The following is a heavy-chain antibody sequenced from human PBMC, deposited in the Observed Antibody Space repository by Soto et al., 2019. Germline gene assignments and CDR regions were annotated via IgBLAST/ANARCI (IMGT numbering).Heavy chain of an antibody. D-gene: IGHD6-19*01. J-gene: IGHJ4*02. CDR2: IYYSGST. CDR3: ARGRSSGWYGRYYFDY. CDR1: GGSISSYY. V-gene: IGHV4-59*01. Sequence: SETLSLTGTVSGGSISSYYWSWIRQPPGKGLEWIGYIYYSGSTNYNPSLKSRVTISVDTSKNQFSLKLSSVTAADTAVYYCARGRSSGWYGRYYFDYWGQGTLVTVSS.